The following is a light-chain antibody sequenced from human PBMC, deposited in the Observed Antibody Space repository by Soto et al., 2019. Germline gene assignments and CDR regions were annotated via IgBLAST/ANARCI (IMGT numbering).Light chain of an antibody. V-gene: IGKV1-12*01. CDR3: QQSYSVPIT. CDR1: QAINSW. J-gene: IGKJ5*01. CDR2: AAS. Sequence: DIQLTQSPSSVSASVGDRVTITCRASQAINSWLAWYQQKPGEAPKLLISAASSLQSGVPSRFSGSGSGTDFALTISSLQPEDIATYYCQQSYSVPITFGQGTRLEI.